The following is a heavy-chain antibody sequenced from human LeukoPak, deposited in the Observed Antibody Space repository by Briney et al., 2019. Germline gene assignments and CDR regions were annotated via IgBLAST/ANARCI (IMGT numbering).Heavy chain of an antibody. D-gene: IGHD3-22*01. V-gene: IGHV3-23*01. CDR1: GFTFSSYA. Sequence: GGSLRLSCAASGFTFSSYAMSWVRQAPGKGLEWVSAIGGSGGSTYYADSVKGRFTISRDNSKNTLYLQMNSLRAEDTAVYYCAKDPNPSNYYDSSGGYFDYWGQGTLVTVSS. CDR2: IGGSGGST. CDR3: AKDPNPSNYYDSSGGYFDY. J-gene: IGHJ4*02.